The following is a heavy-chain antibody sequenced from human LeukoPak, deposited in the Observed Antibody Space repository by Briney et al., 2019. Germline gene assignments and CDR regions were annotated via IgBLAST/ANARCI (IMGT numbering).Heavy chain of an antibody. CDR2: ISAYNGNT. V-gene: IGHV1-18*01. CDR3: ARELFPGDGLYYYYMDV. CDR1: GYTFTSYG. D-gene: IGHD2-21*02. Sequence: ASVKVSCKASGYTFTSYGISWVRQAPGQGLEWMGWISAYNGNTNYAQKLKGRVTMTTDTSTSTAYMELRSLRSDDTAVYYCARELFPGDGLYYYYMDVWGKGTTVTISS. J-gene: IGHJ6*03.